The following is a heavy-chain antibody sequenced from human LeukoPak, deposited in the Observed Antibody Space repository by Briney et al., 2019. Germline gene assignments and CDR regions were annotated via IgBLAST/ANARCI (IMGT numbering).Heavy chain of an antibody. J-gene: IGHJ5*02. CDR1: GGSISSYY. Sequence: SETLSLTCTVSGGSISSYYWSWIRQPAGKGLEWIGRIYTSGSTNYNPSLKSRVTMSVDTSKNQFSLKLSSVTAADTAVYYCARDGRIGELLLARSSNWFDPWGQGTLVTVSS. CDR2: IYTSGST. D-gene: IGHD1-26*01. V-gene: IGHV4-4*07. CDR3: ARDGRIGELLLARSSNWFDP.